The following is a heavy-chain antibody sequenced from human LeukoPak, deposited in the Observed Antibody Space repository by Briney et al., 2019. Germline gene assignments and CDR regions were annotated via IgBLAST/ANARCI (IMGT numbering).Heavy chain of an antibody. Sequence: SETLSLTCTVSGGSISSSRYYWAWLRQPPGKGLEWIGSIYYSGSTYYTPSLKSRVTISVDTSKNQFSLKLSSVTDADTAVYYCARGGPNRLNDWNYPFYYYYYMDVWGKGTTVTVSS. V-gene: IGHV4-39*07. CDR2: IYYSGST. CDR1: GGSISSSRYY. D-gene: IGHD1-7*01. J-gene: IGHJ6*03. CDR3: ARGGPNRLNDWNYPFYYYYYMDV.